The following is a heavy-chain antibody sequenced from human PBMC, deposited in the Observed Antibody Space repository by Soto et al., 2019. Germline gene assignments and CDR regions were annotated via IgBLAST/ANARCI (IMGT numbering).Heavy chain of an antibody. CDR3: ARGYSSTPNFEDYLDC. J-gene: IGHJ4*02. CDR2: MNPDASEK. Sequence: GVTLRLSCAPARLSFNRHRMTWVRQAPRKGLEWLANMNPDASEKFSVDSVNGRFTISRDNAKNSLYLQMNSLRTEDTAVYFCARGYSSTPNFEDYLDCCDKRARVTVSS. V-gene: IGHV3-7*04. D-gene: IGHD6-13*01. CDR1: RLSFNRHR.